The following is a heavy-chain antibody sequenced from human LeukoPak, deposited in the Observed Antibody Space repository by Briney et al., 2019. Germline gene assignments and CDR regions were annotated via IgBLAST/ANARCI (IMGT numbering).Heavy chain of an antibody. CDR2: IIPIFGTA. V-gene: IGHV1-69*13. CDR1: GGTFSSYA. Sequence: ASVKVSCKASGGTFSSYAISWVRQAPGQGLEWMGGIIPIFGTANYAQKFQGRVTITADESTSTAYTELSSLRSEDTAVYYCSRGLVVTAIRGLYYYYGMDVWGQGTTVTVSS. CDR3: SRGLVVTAIRGLYYYYGMDV. J-gene: IGHJ6*02. D-gene: IGHD2-21*02.